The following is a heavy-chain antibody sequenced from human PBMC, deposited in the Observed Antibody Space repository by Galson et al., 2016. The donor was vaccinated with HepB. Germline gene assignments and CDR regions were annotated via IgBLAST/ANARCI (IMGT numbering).Heavy chain of an antibody. V-gene: IGHV3-30*04. J-gene: IGHJ4*02. Sequence: SLRLSCATSGFTFSDYAMHWVRQAPGKGLEWVAVISKDGSNKYYTDSVQGRITISRDKTRNTLNLQMNSLRPEETAVYYCARAKVNYDPFDCWGQGTLVIVSS. CDR1: GFTFSDYA. CDR3: ARAKVNYDPFDC. D-gene: IGHD1-7*01. CDR2: ISKDGSNK.